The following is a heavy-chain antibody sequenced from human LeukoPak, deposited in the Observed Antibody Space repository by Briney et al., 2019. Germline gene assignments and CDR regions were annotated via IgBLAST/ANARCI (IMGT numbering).Heavy chain of an antibody. D-gene: IGHD3-22*01. CDR3: AREAAHITMIVVVKGGYFDY. CDR1: GFTFSSYA. CDR2: ISYDRSNK. J-gene: IGHJ4*02. Sequence: PGGSLRLSCAASGFTFSSYAMHWVRQAPGKGLEWVAVISYDRSNKYYADSVRGRFTISRDNSKNTLYLQMNSLRAEDTAVYYCAREAAHITMIVVVKGGYFDYWGQGTLVTVSS. V-gene: IGHV3-30-3*01.